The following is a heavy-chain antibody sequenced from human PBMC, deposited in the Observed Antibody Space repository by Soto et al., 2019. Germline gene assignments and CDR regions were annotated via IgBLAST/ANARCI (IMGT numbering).Heavy chain of an antibody. D-gene: IGHD3-3*01. Sequence: TSETLSLTCTVSGGSISSGDYYWSWIRQPPGKGLEWIGYIYYSGSTYYNPSLKSRVTISVDTSKNQFSLKLSSVTAADTAVYYCARALMYYDFWSGYYTRNYYYGMDVWGQGTTVTVSS. CDR1: GGSISSGDYY. V-gene: IGHV4-30-4*01. J-gene: IGHJ6*02. CDR2: IYYSGST. CDR3: ARALMYYDFWSGYYTRNYYYGMDV.